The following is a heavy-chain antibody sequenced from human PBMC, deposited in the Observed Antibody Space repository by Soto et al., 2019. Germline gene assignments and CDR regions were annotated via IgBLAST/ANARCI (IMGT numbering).Heavy chain of an antibody. D-gene: IGHD5-12*01. Sequence: PSETLSLTCAVYGGSFSGYYWSWIRQPPGKGLEWIGEINHSGSTNYNPSLKSRVTISVDTSKNQFSLKLSSVTAADTAVYYCASSEERWLQFGGSWGQGTRVTV. J-gene: IGHJ5*02. V-gene: IGHV4-34*01. CDR1: GGSFSGYY. CDR2: INHSGST. CDR3: ASSEERWLQFGGS.